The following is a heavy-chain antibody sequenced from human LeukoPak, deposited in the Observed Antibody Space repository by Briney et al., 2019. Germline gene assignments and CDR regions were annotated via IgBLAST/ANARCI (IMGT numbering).Heavy chain of an antibody. CDR1: GFTFSSYW. J-gene: IGHJ2*01. Sequence: GGSLRLSCAASGFTFSSYWMSWVRQAPGKGLEWVANIKQDGSEEYYVDSVKGRFTISRDNAKDSLYLQMSSLRAEDTAVYYCARDRAAPIWNFDLWGRGTLVTVSS. V-gene: IGHV3-7*03. CDR2: IKQDGSEE. CDR3: ARDRAAPIWNFDL. D-gene: IGHD2-15*01.